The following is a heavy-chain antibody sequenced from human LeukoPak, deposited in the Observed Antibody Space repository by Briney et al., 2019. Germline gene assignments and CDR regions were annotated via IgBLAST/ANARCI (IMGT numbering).Heavy chain of an antibody. CDR3: ARGEYGSGSYHIDY. CDR2: ISSSSSYI. D-gene: IGHD3-10*01. CDR1: GFTFSSYR. V-gene: IGHV3-21*01. J-gene: IGHJ4*02. Sequence: GGSLRLSCAASGFTFSSYRMNWVRQAPGKGLEWVSFISSSSSYIYYADSVKGRFTISRDNAKNSLYLQMNSLSAEDTAVYYCARGEYGSGSYHIDYWGQGTLVTVSS.